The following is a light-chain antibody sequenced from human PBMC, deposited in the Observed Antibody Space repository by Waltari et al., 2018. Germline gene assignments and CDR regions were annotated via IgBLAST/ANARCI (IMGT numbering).Light chain of an antibody. V-gene: IGKV3-15*01. CDR3: QQYKNWPLT. J-gene: IGKJ4*01. Sequence: EIVMTQSPATLSVSPGERATLSCRASQSVNSKLAWYQQKPGQAPRLLIYGASTRATDIPARFSGSGSGTDFTLTITSLQSEDFAVFHCQQYKNWPLTFGGGTKVEIK. CDR1: QSVNSK. CDR2: GAS.